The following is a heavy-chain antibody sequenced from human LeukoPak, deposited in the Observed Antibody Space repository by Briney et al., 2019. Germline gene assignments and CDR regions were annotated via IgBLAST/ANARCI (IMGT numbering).Heavy chain of an antibody. Sequence: GWSLTLSRSASGFTFRSYAMHWVRLAPPAPLEYVSAICSYLCSTYYADSVKGRFTISRDNSRNTMYLQMSSLRAEDTAVYYCVNLGVTGTTFYYFDYWGQGTLVTVSS. D-gene: IGHD1-7*01. CDR2: ICSYLCST. CDR3: VNLGVTGTTFYYFDY. V-gene: IGHV3-64D*09. CDR1: GFTFRSYA. J-gene: IGHJ4*02.